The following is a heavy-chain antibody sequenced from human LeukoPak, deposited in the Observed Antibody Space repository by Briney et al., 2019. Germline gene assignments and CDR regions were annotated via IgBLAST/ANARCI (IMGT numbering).Heavy chain of an antibody. CDR2: IYSGGST. J-gene: IGHJ4*02. Sequence: SGGSLRLSCAASGFTFSSYAMHWVRQAPGKGLEWVSVIYSGGSTYYADSVKGRFTISRDNSKNTLYLQMNSLRAEDTAVYYCARGAFNYYDSSGYLDYWGQGTLVTVSS. V-gene: IGHV3-53*01. CDR3: ARGAFNYYDSSGYLDY. D-gene: IGHD3-22*01. CDR1: GFTFSSYA.